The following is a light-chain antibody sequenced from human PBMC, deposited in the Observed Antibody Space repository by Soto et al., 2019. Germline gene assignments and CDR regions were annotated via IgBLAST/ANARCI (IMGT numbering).Light chain of an antibody. CDR1: SSDVGGHNY. CDR2: SVS. Sequence: QSALTQPRSVSGSPGQSVTISCTGTSSDVGGHNYVSWYQQYPGKAPKLLLSSVSKRPSGVPDRFSGSKSGNTASLTISGLQAEDEAEYYCCSYAGSYNYVLGNGTKVT. V-gene: IGLV2-11*01. CDR3: CSYAGSYNYV. J-gene: IGLJ1*01.